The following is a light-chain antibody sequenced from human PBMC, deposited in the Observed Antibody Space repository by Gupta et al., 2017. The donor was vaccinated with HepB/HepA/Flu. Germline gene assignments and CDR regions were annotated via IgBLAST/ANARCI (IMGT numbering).Light chain of an antibody. CDR3: MQALQTPFT. J-gene: IGKJ3*01. CDR1: QSLLHSNGYNY. Sequence: DLVMTQSPLSLPVTPGEPASISCRSSQSLLHSNGYNYLDWYLQTPGQSPQLRIYLGSNRAAGVHDRCSGSGAGTDFTLKTSRVEAEDVGVYYCMQALQTPFTCGPGTKVEIK. CDR2: LGS. V-gene: IGKV2-28*01.